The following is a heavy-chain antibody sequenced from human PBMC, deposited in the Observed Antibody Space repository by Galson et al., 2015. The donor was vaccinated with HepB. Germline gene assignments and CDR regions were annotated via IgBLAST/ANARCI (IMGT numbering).Heavy chain of an antibody. CDR2: FDPEDGET. V-gene: IGHV1-24*01. J-gene: IGHJ6*02. CDR1: GYTLTELS. CDR3: ATLGGSSGWYQGLGFYGMDV. D-gene: IGHD6-19*01. Sequence: SVKVSCKVSGYTLTELSMHWVRQAPGKGLEWVGGFDPEDGETIYAQKFQGRVTMTEDTSTDTAYMELSSLRSEDTAVYYCATLGGSSGWYQGLGFYGMDVWGQGTTVTVSS.